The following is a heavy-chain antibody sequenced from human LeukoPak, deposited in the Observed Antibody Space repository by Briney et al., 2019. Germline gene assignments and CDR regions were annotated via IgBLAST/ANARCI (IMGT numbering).Heavy chain of an antibody. Sequence: PSETLSLTCTVSGGSISSSGYYWSWIRQHPGKGLEWIGYIYYSGSTYYNPSLKSRVTISVDTSKNQFSLKLSSVTAADTAVYYCARVRPPYSSSWYYFDYWGQGALVTVSS. V-gene: IGHV4-31*03. CDR2: IYYSGST. CDR1: GGSISSSGYY. CDR3: ARVRPPYSSSWYYFDY. J-gene: IGHJ4*02. D-gene: IGHD6-13*01.